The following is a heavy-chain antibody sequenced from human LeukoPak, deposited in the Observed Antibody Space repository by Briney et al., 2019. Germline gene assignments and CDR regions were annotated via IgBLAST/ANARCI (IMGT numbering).Heavy chain of an antibody. CDR1: GFTFSGYG. D-gene: IGHD4-17*01. CDR3: AKAHPDYGDFGMNDY. V-gene: IGHV3-30*02. CDR2: IRDDGSKK. Sequence: GGSLNLSCAASGFTFSGYGMDWVRQAPGKGLGGVEFIRDDGSKKYYADSGKGGLTISRKNSKNRMYLKMNSLRAEDTAVYYCAKAHPDYGDFGMNDYWGQGTLVTVSS. J-gene: IGHJ4*02.